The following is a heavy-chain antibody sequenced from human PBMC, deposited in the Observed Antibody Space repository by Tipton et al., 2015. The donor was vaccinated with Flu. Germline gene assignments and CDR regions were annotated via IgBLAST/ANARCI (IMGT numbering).Heavy chain of an antibody. Sequence: QLVQSGAEVKKPGASVKVSCKASGYTFTGYYMHWVRQAPGQGLEWMGWINPNSGGTNYAQKFQGRVTMTRDTSISTAYMELSRLRSDDTAVYYCASVYYYDGSGYYRPTYFDYWGQGTLVTVSS. D-gene: IGHD3-22*01. CDR2: INPNSGGT. J-gene: IGHJ4*02. CDR1: GYTFTGYY. CDR3: ASVYYYDGSGYYRPTYFDY. V-gene: IGHV1-2*02.